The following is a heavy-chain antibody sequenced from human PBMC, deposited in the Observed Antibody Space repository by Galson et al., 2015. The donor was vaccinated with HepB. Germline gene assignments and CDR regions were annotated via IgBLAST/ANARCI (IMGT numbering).Heavy chain of an antibody. Sequence: SLRLSCAASGFTFSSYAMSWVRQAPGKGLEWVSAISGSGGSTYYADSVKGRFTISRDNSKNTLYLQMNSLRAEDTAVYYCAKDLRFMVRGVTTLDYWGQGTLVTVSS. CDR2: ISGSGGST. CDR1: GFTFSSYA. CDR3: AKDLRFMVRGVTTLDY. J-gene: IGHJ4*02. D-gene: IGHD3-10*01. V-gene: IGHV3-23*01.